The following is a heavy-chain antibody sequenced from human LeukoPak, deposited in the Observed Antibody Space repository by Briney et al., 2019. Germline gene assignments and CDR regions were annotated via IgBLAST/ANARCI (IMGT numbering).Heavy chain of an antibody. D-gene: IGHD3-10*01. J-gene: IGHJ4*02. CDR1: GGSISSNSYY. V-gene: IGHV4-39*01. CDR2: IYYSGST. Sequence: SETLSLTCTVSGGSISSNSYYWGWIRQPPGKGLEWIGSIYYSGSTYYNPSLKSRVTMSVDTSTNQFSLKLTSVTAAATAVNYCARHTAVRGNLVDYWGQGTLVTVSS. CDR3: ARHTAVRGNLVDY.